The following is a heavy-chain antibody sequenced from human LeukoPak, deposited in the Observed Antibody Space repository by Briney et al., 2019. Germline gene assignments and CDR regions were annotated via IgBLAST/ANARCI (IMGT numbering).Heavy chain of an antibody. V-gene: IGHV4-61*02. Sequence: PSETLSLTCTVSGGSISSGSYYWSWVRQPAGKGLEWIGRIYASGSTNYNPSLKSRVTISVDTSKNQFSLKLSSVTAADTAVYYCARLNYYYDSSGYYGYFDYWGQGTLVTVSS. D-gene: IGHD3-22*01. CDR1: GGSISSGSYY. CDR2: IYASGST. CDR3: ARLNYYYDSSGYYGYFDY. J-gene: IGHJ4*02.